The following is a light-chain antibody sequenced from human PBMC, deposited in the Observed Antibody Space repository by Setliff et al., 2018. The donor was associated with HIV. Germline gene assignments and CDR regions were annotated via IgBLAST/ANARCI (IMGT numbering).Light chain of an antibody. CDR1: SSDIGNSNL. CDR2: EAT. CDR3: CSFAGDTIYVL. Sequence: QSALNQPASVSGSPGQSITISCTGTSSDIGNSNLVSWYQQHPGKAPKLIIYEATQRPSGFSNRFSGSKSGNTASLTISGLQAEDEADYYCCSFAGDTIYVLFGGGTKVTVL. J-gene: IGLJ2*01. V-gene: IGLV2-23*01.